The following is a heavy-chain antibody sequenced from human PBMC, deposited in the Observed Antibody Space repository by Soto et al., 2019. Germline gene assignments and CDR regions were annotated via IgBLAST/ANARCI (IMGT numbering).Heavy chain of an antibody. V-gene: IGHV4-4*02. Sequence: PSVMLSLTCTVADDSIICSHWLIWVRLPPGKGLEWIGEISHTGTTNYNPSLKSRVTMSVDKPKNQFSLSLNSVTAADTAVYYCVKRSLLVAPTWGQGILVTVSS. CDR3: VKRSLLVAPT. CDR2: ISHTGTT. CDR1: DDSIICSHW. D-gene: IGHD2-21*01. J-gene: IGHJ4*02.